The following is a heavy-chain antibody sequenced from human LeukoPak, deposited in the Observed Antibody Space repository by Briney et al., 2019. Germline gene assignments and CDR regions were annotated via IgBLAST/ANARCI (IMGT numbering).Heavy chain of an antibody. V-gene: IGHV3-7*01. Sequence: PGGSLRLSCAASGFTFRSHWMDWVRQAPGRGLEWLGNINEDGSQKSYVDSVKGRFTISRDNAKNSLYLQMNSLRVEDTAVYYCARVRRGSRTDCSDYWGQGTLVTVSS. CDR1: GFTFRSHW. J-gene: IGHJ4*02. D-gene: IGHD3-16*01. CDR3: ARVRRGSRTDCSDY. CDR2: INEDGSQK.